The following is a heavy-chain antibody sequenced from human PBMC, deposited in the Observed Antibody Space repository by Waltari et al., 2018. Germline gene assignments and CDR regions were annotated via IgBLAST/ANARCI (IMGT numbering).Heavy chain of an antibody. CDR2: IETKADGGTT. J-gene: IGHJ5*02. CDR3: ITVLRANWFDP. Sequence: EVQMVESGGGLVKPGGSLRISCTAPGFTFTRASMNWVRQAPGKALEWVGRIETKADGGTTDSAAFVKGRFTISRDDSKNTVYLQMNSLKSEDTGVYYCITVLRANWFDPWGQGTLVTVSS. D-gene: IGHD3-16*01. CDR1: GFTFTRAS. V-gene: IGHV3-15*04.